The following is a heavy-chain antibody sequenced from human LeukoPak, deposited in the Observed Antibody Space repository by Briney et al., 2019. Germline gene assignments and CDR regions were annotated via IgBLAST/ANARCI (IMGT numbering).Heavy chain of an antibody. CDR2: IYPGDSDT. V-gene: IGHV5-51*01. J-gene: IGHJ4*02. D-gene: IGHD2-2*01. CDR1: GYSFTSYW. CDR3: ARHFNVDSTSSYFDY. Sequence: GESLKISCKGAGYSFTSYWIGWVRQMPGKGLERMGIIYPGDSDTRYSPSFQGQVTISADKSISTAYLQWSSLKASDTAMYYCARHFNVDSTSSYFDYWGQGTLVTVSS.